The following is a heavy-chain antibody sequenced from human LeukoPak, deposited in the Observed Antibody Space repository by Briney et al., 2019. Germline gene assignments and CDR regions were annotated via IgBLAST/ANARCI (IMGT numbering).Heavy chain of an antibody. CDR1: GGTFSSYA. CDR3: ARRMSYVFPYAFDI. V-gene: IGHV1-69*06. CDR2: IIPIFGTA. Sequence: SVKVSCKASGGTFSSYAISWVRQAPGQGLEWMGGIIPIFGTANYAQKFQGRVTITADKSTSTAYMELSSLRSEDTAVYYCARRMSYVFPYAFDIWGQGTMVTVSS. J-gene: IGHJ3*02. D-gene: IGHD2-21*01.